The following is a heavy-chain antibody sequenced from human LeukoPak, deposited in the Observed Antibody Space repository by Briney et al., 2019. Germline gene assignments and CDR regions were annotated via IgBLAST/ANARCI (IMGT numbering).Heavy chain of an antibody. CDR1: GYTFTSYG. Sequence: ASVKVSCKASGYTFTSYGISWVRQAPGQGLEWMGWISAYNGNTNYAQKVQGRVTMTTDTSTSTAYMELRSLRSDDTAVYYCAAVGWEYSSSPLPMDVWGQGTTVTVSS. CDR2: ISAYNGNT. D-gene: IGHD6-6*01. CDR3: AAVGWEYSSSPLPMDV. V-gene: IGHV1-18*01. J-gene: IGHJ6*02.